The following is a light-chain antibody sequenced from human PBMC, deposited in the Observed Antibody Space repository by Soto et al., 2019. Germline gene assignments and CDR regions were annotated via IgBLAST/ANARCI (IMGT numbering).Light chain of an antibody. CDR1: QSVSSSY. Sequence: EIVLTQSPGTLSLSPGERATLSCRASQSVSSSYLAWYQQKPGQAPRLLIYGASSRATGIPDRFSGSGSGTDFTLTISRLEPEDFAVYYCQQRSSWPLTFGGGTNVEIK. CDR2: GAS. CDR3: QQRSSWPLT. V-gene: IGKV3D-20*02. J-gene: IGKJ4*01.